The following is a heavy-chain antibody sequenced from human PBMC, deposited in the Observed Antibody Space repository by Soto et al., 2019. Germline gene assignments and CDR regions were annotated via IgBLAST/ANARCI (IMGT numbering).Heavy chain of an antibody. CDR1: GGSFTSNNW. Sequence: KASETLSLTCAVAGGSFTSNNWWTWVRQPPGQGLEWIGEIYRTGCTNYNPSPKSRVTISLDKSENQFSLKVTSLTAADTAVYYCASRDRGTSVDYWGQGPLVTVSS. CDR3: ASRDRGTSVDY. D-gene: IGHD1-7*01. J-gene: IGHJ4*02. V-gene: IGHV4-4*02. CDR2: IYRTGCT.